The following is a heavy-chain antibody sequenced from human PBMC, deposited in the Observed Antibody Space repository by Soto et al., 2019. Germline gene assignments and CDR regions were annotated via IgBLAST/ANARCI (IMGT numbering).Heavy chain of an antibody. CDR1: GYTFTSYG. V-gene: IGHV1-18*01. CDR3: ARSLWKQLDPDDAFEI. CDR2: ISAYNGNT. Sequence: QVQLVQSGAEVKKPGASVKVSCKASGYTFTSYGISWVRQAPGQGLEWMGWISAYNGNTNYAQKLQGRATMTTDTSTSTAYMELRSLRSDDTAVYYCARSLWKQLDPDDAFEIWGQGTMVTVSS. J-gene: IGHJ3*02. D-gene: IGHD6-13*01.